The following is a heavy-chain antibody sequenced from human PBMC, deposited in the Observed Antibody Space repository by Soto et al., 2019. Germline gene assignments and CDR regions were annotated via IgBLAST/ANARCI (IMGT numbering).Heavy chain of an antibody. CDR2: IYHSGST. V-gene: IGHV4-30-2*01. CDR3: ARASTTVTTLDY. D-gene: IGHD4-17*01. Sequence: PSETLSLTCAVSGGSISSGGYSWSWIRQPPGKGLEWIGYIYHSGSTYHNPSLKSRVTISVDRSKNQFSLKLSSVTAADTAVYYCARASTTVTTLDYWGQGTLVTVSS. J-gene: IGHJ4*02. CDR1: GGSISSGGYS.